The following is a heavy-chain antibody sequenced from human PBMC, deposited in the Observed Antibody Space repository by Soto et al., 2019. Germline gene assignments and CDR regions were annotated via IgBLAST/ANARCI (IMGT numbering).Heavy chain of an antibody. J-gene: IGHJ3*02. CDR1: GGSISSYY. CDR3: ARSPGSYGSFDI. CDR2: IYYSGST. D-gene: IGHD3-16*02. V-gene: IGHV4-59*08. Sequence: SETLSLTCTVSGGSISSYYWSWIRQPPGKGLEWIGYIYYSGSTNYNPSLKSRVTISVDTSKNQFSLKLSSVTAADTAVYYCARSPGSYGSFDIWGQGTMVTVS.